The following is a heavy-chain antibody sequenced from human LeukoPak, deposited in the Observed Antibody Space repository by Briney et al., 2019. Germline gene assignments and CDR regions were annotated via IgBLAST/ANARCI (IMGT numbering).Heavy chain of an antibody. V-gene: IGHV4-39*07. CDR3: ARSAQSGYYSGRKFVAFDI. D-gene: IGHD3-22*01. J-gene: IGHJ3*02. CDR1: GGSISSSSYY. CDR2: IYYSGST. Sequence: SETPSLTCTVSGGSISSSSYYWGWIRQPPGKGLEWIGSIYYSGSTYYNPSLKSRVTISVDTSKNQFSLKLSSVTAADTAAYYCARSAQSGYYSGRKFVAFDIWGQGTMVTVSS.